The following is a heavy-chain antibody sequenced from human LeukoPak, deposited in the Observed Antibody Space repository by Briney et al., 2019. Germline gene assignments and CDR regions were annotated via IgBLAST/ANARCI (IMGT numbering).Heavy chain of an antibody. D-gene: IGHD3-3*01. Sequence: PSETLSLTCTVSGGSISSYYWSWIRQPPGKGLDWIGYIYYSGSTNYNPSLKSRVTISVDTSKNQFSLKLSSVTAADTAVYYCASNYYDFWSGYANWFDPWGQGTLVTVSS. CDR3: ASNYYDFWSGYANWFDP. CDR1: GGSISSYY. V-gene: IGHV4-59*08. CDR2: IYYSGST. J-gene: IGHJ5*02.